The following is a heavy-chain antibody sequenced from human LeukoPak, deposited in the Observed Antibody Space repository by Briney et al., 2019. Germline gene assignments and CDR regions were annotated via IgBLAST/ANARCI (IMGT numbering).Heavy chain of an antibody. CDR2: IKQDGSEK. CDR3: ARDGCSSTSSLDYYYYGMDV. CDR1: GFTFSSYW. J-gene: IGHJ6*02. D-gene: IGHD2-2*01. Sequence: GGSLRLSCAASGFTFSSYWMSWVRQAPGKGLEWVANIKQDGSEKYYVDSVKGRFTISRDNAKNSLYLQMNSLRAEDTAVYYCARDGCSSTSSLDYYYYGMDVWGQGTTVTVSS. V-gene: IGHV3-7*01.